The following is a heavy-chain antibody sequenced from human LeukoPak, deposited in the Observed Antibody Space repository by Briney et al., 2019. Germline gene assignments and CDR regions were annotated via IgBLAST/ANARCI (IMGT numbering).Heavy chain of an antibody. D-gene: IGHD2-15*01. J-gene: IGHJ4*02. CDR2: INAGNGNT. Sequence: ASVKVSCKASGYTFTSYAMHWVRQAPGQRLEWMGWINAGNGNTKYSQQFQGRVTITSDTSASTAYMELSSLRSEDTAVCYCARDIAYCSGGSCYSNYFDYWGQGTLVTVSS. CDR3: ARDIAYCSGGSCYSNYFDY. V-gene: IGHV1-3*01. CDR1: GYTFTSYA.